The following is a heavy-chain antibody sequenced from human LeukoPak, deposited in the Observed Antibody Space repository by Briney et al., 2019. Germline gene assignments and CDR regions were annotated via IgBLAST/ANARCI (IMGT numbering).Heavy chain of an antibody. D-gene: IGHD3-22*01. Sequence: SETLSLTCTVSGGSISSSTYNWGWIRQPPGKGLEWIRSIYNSGSTFYNPSLKSRATISIDTSKNQFSLKLSSVTAADTAIYYCASQPYYESSGYYFYWGQGTLVTVSS. V-gene: IGHV4-39*01. CDR2: IYNSGST. J-gene: IGHJ4*02. CDR1: GGSISSSTYN. CDR3: ASQPYYESSGYYFY.